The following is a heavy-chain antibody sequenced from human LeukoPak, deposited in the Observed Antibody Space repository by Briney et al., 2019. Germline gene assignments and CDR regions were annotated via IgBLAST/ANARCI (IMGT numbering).Heavy chain of an antibody. V-gene: IGHV3-74*01. CDR1: GFTFSSYW. CDR2: VKSDGSST. D-gene: IGHD1-26*01. J-gene: IGHJ4*02. Sequence: GGSLRLSCAASGFTFSSYWMHWVRQAPGKGLVWVSRVKSDGSSTSYADSVKGRFTISRDNAKNTLYLQMNSLRAEDTAVYYCARAQVGVFDYWGQGALVTVSS. CDR3: ARAQVGVFDY.